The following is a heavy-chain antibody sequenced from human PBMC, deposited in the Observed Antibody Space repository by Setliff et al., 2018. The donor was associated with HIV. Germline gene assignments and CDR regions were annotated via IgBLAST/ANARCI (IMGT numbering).Heavy chain of an antibody. J-gene: IGHJ3*02. D-gene: IGHD3-3*01. CDR2: IWYDGSNK. Sequence: GGSLRLSCAASGFTFNNYAMAWVRQAPGKGLEWVALIWYDGSNKYYADSVKGRFTISRDNSKNTLYLQMSSLRAEDTAVYYCAKDRLEWLAPDGFDIWGLGTMVTVSS. V-gene: IGHV3-33*06. CDR1: GFTFNNYA. CDR3: AKDRLEWLAPDGFDI.